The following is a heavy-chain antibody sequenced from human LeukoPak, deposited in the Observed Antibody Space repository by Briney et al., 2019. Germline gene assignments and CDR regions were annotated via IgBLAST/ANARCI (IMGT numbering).Heavy chain of an antibody. V-gene: IGHV4-4*09. CDR3: ARGYGWFDP. J-gene: IGHJ5*02. CDR1: GASPY. Sequence: SDTLSLPCTVSGASPYWTWIRQPPGKGLEWIGYIYSTTGTTNSNPSLKSRVTMSLDTSKKHLSLKLSAVTAADTAVYYCARGYGWFDPWGQGILVIVSS. CDR2: IYSTTGTT. D-gene: IGHD3-10*01.